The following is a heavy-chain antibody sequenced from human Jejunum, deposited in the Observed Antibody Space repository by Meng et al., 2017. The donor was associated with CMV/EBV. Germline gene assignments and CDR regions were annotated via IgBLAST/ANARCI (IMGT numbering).Heavy chain of an antibody. CDR1: VYTFTTVV. V-gene: IGHV1-18*01. CDR2: ISGYNSNT. CDR3: ARDLFRDGYNNYFAY. D-gene: IGHD5-24*01. J-gene: IGHJ4*02. Sequence: VYTFTTVVINCVRQAPGQGLGWRGWISGYNSNTKYAQKVQDRVTMTRDTSTSTVYMDLRSLRSDDTAIYYCARDLFRDGYNNYFAYWGQGTLVTVSS.